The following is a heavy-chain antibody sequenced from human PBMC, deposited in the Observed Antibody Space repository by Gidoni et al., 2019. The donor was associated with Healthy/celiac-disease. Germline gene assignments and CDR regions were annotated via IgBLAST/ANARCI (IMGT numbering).Heavy chain of an antibody. CDR3: ARELGLYDFWSGTFDP. D-gene: IGHD3-3*01. J-gene: IGHJ5*02. Sequence: QVQLQESGPGLVNPSQTLSLTCTVSGGSISSGGYYWSWIRQHPGKGLEWIGYIYYSGSTYYNPSLKSRVTISVDTSKNQFSLKLSSVTAADTAVYYCARELGLYDFWSGTFDPWGQGTLVTVSS. CDR1: GGSISSGGYY. CDR2: IYYSGST. V-gene: IGHV4-31*03.